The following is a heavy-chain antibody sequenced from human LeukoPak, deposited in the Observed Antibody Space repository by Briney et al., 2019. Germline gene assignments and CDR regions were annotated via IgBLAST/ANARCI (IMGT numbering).Heavy chain of an antibody. D-gene: IGHD6-13*01. J-gene: IGHJ4*02. Sequence: ASVKVSCKASGYTFTSYAMHWVRQAPGQGLEWMGWINAGNGNTKYSQKFQGRVTITRDTSASTAYMELRSLRSEDTAVYYCARVFPHAGTRRGLDYWGQGTLVTVSS. CDR1: GYTFTSYA. CDR3: ARVFPHAGTRRGLDY. CDR2: INAGNGNT. V-gene: IGHV1-3*01.